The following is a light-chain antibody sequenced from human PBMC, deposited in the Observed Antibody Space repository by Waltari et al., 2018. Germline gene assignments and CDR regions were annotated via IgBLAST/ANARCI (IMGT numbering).Light chain of an antibody. Sequence: VLTQSPDTRSLSPGEKATLSCWARQSVFNDYLAWYQQKSGQAPRLLIYGASTRATGIPDRFSGSGSGTDFTLTISGLEPEDSAVYYCQQYGSSVMYTFGQGTKLEIK. J-gene: IGKJ2*01. CDR3: QQYGSSVMYT. CDR2: GAS. CDR1: QSVFNDY. V-gene: IGKV3-20*01.